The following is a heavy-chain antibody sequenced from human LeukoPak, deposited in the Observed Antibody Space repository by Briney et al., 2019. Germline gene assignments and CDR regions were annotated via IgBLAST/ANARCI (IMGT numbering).Heavy chain of an antibody. CDR3: ARSLTSRITIFGGVSGNWFDP. CDR1: GGSVSSYY. CDR2: IYYSGST. Sequence: SETLSLTCTVSGGSVSSYYWSWIRRPPGRGLEWIGYIYYSGSTNYNPSLKSRVTISVDTSKNQFSLKLSSVTAADTAVYYCARSLTSRITIFGGVSGNWFDPWGQGTLVTVSS. V-gene: IGHV4-59*02. D-gene: IGHD3-3*01. J-gene: IGHJ5*02.